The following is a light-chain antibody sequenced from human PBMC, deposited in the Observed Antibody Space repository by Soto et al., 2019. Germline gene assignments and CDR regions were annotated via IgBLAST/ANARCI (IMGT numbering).Light chain of an antibody. V-gene: IGLV1-47*01. CDR3: TAWDDSLSGCSG. Sequence: VLSQRPWSSGHQGQKVTISCSGSSSNIGSNYVYWHQQLPGTAPKLLIYRNNQQPSRAFERYSGSATDTSAYRANSRIRSEDEADNYCTAWDDSLSGCSGVGTATKPPV. CDR2: RNN. J-gene: IGLJ1*01. CDR1: SSNIGSNY.